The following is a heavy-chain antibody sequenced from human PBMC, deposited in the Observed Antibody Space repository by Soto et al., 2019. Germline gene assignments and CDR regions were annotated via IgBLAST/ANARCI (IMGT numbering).Heavy chain of an antibody. CDR3: ATYDYGDNNF. J-gene: IGHJ4*02. CDR1: GGSIRSGDYY. Sequence: SETLSLTCTFSGGSIRSGDYYLSWIRQHPGKGLEWIGYIYYSGSTYYNPSLKSRVTISRDNSRNTLYLQMGSLRPEDTAIYYCATYDYGDNNFWGQGTLVTVSS. D-gene: IGHD4-17*01. V-gene: IGHV4-31*03. CDR2: IYYSGST.